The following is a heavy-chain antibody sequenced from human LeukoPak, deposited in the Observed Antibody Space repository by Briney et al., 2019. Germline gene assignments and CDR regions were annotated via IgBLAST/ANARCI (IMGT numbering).Heavy chain of an antibody. CDR2: IYYSGST. D-gene: IGHD3-16*01. Sequence: PSETLSLTCTVSGGSISGYYWSCIRQPPGKGLEWIGYIYYSGSTNYNPSLKSRVTISVDTSKNQFSLKLGSVTAADTAVYYWARGERLGPDMWGQGTMITVSS. CDR3: ARGERLGPDM. CDR1: GGSISGYY. J-gene: IGHJ3*02. V-gene: IGHV4-59*01.